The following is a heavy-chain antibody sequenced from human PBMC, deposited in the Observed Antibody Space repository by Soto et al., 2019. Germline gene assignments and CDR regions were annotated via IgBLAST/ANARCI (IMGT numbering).Heavy chain of an antibody. CDR2: TYYRSRFFS. CDR3: VRDRYSSSGWFDP. V-gene: IGHV6-1*01. CDR1: GDGVSSYSAA. J-gene: IGHJ5*02. D-gene: IGHD3-10*01. Sequence: QTLSLTCVISGDGVSSYSAAWNWIRQSPSGGLEWLGRTYYRSRFFSDYAESVKSRIIINPDTSKNQFSLQLKSVTPEDTAVYYCVRDRYSSSGWFDPWGQGTPVTVSS.